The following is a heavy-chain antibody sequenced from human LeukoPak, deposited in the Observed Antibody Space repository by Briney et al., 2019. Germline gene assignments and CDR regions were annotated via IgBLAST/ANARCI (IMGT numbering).Heavy chain of an antibody. J-gene: IGHJ4*02. V-gene: IGHV3-21*01. CDR3: ARAGITKKASSYFDY. CDR1: GFTFSSYS. D-gene: IGHD3-10*01. CDR2: ISSSSSYI. Sequence: GGSLRLSCAASGFTFSSYSMNWVRQAPGKGPEWVSSISSSSSYIYYADSVKGRFTISRDNAKNSLYLQMNSLRAEDTAVYYCARAGITKKASSYFDYWGQGTLVTVSS.